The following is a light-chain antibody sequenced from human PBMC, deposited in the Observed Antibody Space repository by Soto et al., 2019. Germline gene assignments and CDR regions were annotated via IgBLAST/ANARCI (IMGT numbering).Light chain of an antibody. CDR1: QSVSSN. J-gene: IGKJ1*01. V-gene: IGKV3-15*01. CDR2: GAS. Sequence: EIVMTQSPATLSVSPGERATLSCRASQSVSSNLAWYQQKPGQAPRLLIYGASTRATGIPARFSGRGSGTEFALTISSQQSEDFAVYYCQQYNNWPRTFGQGTTVEIK. CDR3: QQYNNWPRT.